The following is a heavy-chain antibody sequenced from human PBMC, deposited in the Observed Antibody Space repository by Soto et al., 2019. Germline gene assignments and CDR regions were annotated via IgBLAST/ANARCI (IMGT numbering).Heavy chain of an antibody. CDR2: IGTAGDT. D-gene: IGHD4-17*01. CDR1: GFTFSSYD. Sequence: PGGSLRLSCAASGFTFSSYDMHWVRQATGKGLEWVSAIGTAGDTYYPGSVKGRFTISRKNTKNSLYLHINSMKAEDTAVNYCARAGYGDYDDAFDIWGQGTMVTVSS. CDR3: ARAGYGDYDDAFDI. V-gene: IGHV3-13*01. J-gene: IGHJ3*02.